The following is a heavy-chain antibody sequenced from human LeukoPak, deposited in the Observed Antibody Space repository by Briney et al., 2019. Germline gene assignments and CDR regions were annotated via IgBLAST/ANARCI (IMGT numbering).Heavy chain of an antibody. Sequence: GGSLRLSCAASEFTFSSYAMQWVRQAPGKGLQWLSYISSSSSDTRYADSVRGRFTISRDNAKKSVYLQMNSLRAEDTAIYYCVKSAGRDGGNWGQGTLVTVSS. CDR1: EFTFSSYA. CDR3: VKSAGRDGGN. D-gene: IGHD1-26*01. V-gene: IGHV3-21*05. CDR2: ISSSSSDT. J-gene: IGHJ4*02.